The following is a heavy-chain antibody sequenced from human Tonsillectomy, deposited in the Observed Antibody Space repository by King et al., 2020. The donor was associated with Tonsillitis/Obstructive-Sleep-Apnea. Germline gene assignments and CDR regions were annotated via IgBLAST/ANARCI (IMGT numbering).Heavy chain of an antibody. J-gene: IGHJ4*02. CDR3: GGIMLSC. V-gene: IGHV3-23*04. D-gene: IGHD2-15*01. CDR1: GFTFSSYG. CDR2: ISGSGGST. Sequence: DVQLVESGGGLVQPGGSLRLSCAGSGFTFSSYGMSWVRQAPGKGLEWVSTISGSGGSTYYADSVKGRFTISRDNSKKTLYLQMNSLRAEDTAVYYCGGIMLSCWGQGTLVTVSS.